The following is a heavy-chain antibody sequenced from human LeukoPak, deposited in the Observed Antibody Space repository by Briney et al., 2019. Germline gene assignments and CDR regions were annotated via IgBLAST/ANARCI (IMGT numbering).Heavy chain of an antibody. Sequence: GGSLRLSCAASGFTFSGSAIHWVRQASGKGLEWVGRIRSKANSYATAYGASVKGRFTISRDDSKNTAYLQMNSLKTKDTAVYYCTSSTHRYCSGGKCHSDYYYYGMDVWGQGTTVTVSS. CDR3: TSSTHRYCSGGKCHSDYYYYGMDV. J-gene: IGHJ6*02. V-gene: IGHV3-73*01. CDR2: IRSKANSYAT. D-gene: IGHD2-15*01. CDR1: GFTFSGSA.